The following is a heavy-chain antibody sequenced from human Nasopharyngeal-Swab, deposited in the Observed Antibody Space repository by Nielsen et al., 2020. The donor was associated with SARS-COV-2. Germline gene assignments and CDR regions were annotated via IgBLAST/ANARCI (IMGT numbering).Heavy chain of an antibody. J-gene: IGHJ4*02. Sequence: GESLKISCAASGFTFTLYTMNWVRQAPGKGLEWVSAISSTGDYIYYAASVKGRFTISRDNAKNSVYLQMNSLRAEDTALYYCAKDLRGPYFFWGQGTLVTVSS. V-gene: IGHV3-21*01. CDR2: ISSTGDYI. CDR3: AKDLRGPYFF. CDR1: GFTFTLYT. D-gene: IGHD2/OR15-2a*01.